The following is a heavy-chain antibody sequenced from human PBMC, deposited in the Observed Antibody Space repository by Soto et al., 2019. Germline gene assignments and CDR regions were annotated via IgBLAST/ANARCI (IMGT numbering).Heavy chain of an antibody. J-gene: IGHJ4*02. CDR2: IYSSENT. CDR1: GGSVSSSSYS. V-gene: IGHV4-39*01. CDR3: ARYSGYDPYYFDY. D-gene: IGHD5-12*01. Sequence: PSETLSLTCTVSGGSVSSSSYSWGWIRQSPGKGLEWIGTIYSSENTYYNPSLLSRVTISVDTSKNEFSLRLSSVTAADTAVYYCARYSGYDPYYFDYWGQGTLVTVSS.